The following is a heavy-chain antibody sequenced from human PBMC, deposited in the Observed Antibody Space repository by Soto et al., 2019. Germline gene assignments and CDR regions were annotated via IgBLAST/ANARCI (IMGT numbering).Heavy chain of an antibody. CDR3: ARLMHYSHSGGSSHSGFDM. V-gene: IGHV1-2*02. CDR1: GYTFTDYV. CDR2: INPYSGGA. Sequence: ASVKVSCKASGYTFTDYVIHWVRPAPGQGLEWIGWINPYSGGADLSQKFQGRVTMTRDTSISTAYMEVSSLRSDDTAVFYCARLMHYSHSGGSSHSGFDMWGQGTLDTVSS. D-gene: IGHD2-21*01. J-gene: IGHJ3*02.